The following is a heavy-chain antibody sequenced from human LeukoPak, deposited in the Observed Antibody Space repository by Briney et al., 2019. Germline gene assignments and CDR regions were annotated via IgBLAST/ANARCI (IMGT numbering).Heavy chain of an antibody. D-gene: IGHD3-10*01. J-gene: IGHJ6*02. CDR2: IYYSGTT. Sequence: SETLSLTCTVSGVPLNSTAYYWGWTRQPPGRGLEWIATIYYSGTTYYNPSLESRVTISVDTSKNQFSLKLSSVTAADTSVYYCSRQGVRGTYYYAMDVWGQGTTVTVSS. V-gene: IGHV4-39*01. CDR3: SRQGVRGTYYYAMDV. CDR1: GVPLNSTAYY.